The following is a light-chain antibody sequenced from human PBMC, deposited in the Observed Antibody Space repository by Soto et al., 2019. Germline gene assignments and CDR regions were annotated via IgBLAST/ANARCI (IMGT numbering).Light chain of an antibody. Sequence: DIQVTQSPSSLSASVGDRVTITCRASQGVGDRLGWYQQKTGNAPKSLIYATSKLESGVPSRFSGSGSGTEFTLTSSSLQPEDLATYYCLLHNSFPFAFGPGTKVDFK. CDR1: QGVGDR. CDR2: ATS. J-gene: IGKJ3*01. CDR3: LLHNSFPFA. V-gene: IGKV1-17*01.